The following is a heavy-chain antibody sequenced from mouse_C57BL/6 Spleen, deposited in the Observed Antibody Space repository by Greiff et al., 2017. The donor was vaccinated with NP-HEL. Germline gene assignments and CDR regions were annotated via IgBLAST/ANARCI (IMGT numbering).Heavy chain of an antibody. CDR1: GFTFTDYY. Sequence: EVMLVESGGGLVQPGGSLSLSCAASGFTFTDYYMSWVRQPPGKALEWLGFIRNKANGYTTEYSASVKGRFTISRDNSQSILYLQMNALRAEDSATYYCARSETGYAMDYWGQGTSVTVSS. CDR2: IRNKANGYTT. CDR3: ARSETGYAMDY. J-gene: IGHJ4*01. V-gene: IGHV7-3*01. D-gene: IGHD4-1*01.